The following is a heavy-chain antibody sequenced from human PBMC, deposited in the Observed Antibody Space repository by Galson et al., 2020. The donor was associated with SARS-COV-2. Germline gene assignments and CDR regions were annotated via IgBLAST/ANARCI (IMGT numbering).Heavy chain of an antibody. CDR2: IYWDDDK. CDR3: AHINSMIVVVTTEYYFDY. Sequence: KMSGPTLVKPTQTLTLTCTFSGFSLSTSGVGVGWIRQPPGKALEWLALIYWDDDKRYSPSLKSRLTITKDTSKNQVVLTMTNMDPVDTATYYCAHINSMIVVVTTEYYFDYWGQGTLVTVSS. D-gene: IGHD3-22*01. J-gene: IGHJ4*02. V-gene: IGHV2-5*02. CDR1: GFSLSTSGVG.